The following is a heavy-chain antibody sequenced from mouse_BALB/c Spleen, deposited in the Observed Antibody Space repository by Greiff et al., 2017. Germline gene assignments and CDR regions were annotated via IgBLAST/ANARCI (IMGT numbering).Heavy chain of an antibody. Sequence: EVKLVESGPSLVKPSQTLSLTCSVTGDSITSGYWNWIRKFPGNKLEYMGYISYSGSTYYNPSLKSRISITRDTSKNQYYLQLNSVTTEDTATYYCARWALDYYGSSYWYFDVWGAGTTVTVSS. CDR2: ISYSGST. CDR1: GDSITSGY. J-gene: IGHJ1*01. D-gene: IGHD1-1*01. V-gene: IGHV3-8*02. CDR3: ARWALDYYGSSYWYFDV.